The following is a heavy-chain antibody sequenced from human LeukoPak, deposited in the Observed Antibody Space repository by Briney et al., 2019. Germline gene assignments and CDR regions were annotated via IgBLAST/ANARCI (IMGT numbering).Heavy chain of an antibody. J-gene: IGHJ4*02. CDR3: AKAEEYYYDSSGYYPFDY. CDR1: GFTFSSYA. D-gene: IGHD3-22*01. Sequence: PGGSLRLSCAASGFTFSSYAMSWVRQAPGKGLEWVSAISGSGGSTYYAASVKGRFTISRDNSKNTLYLQMNSLRAEDTAVYYCAKAEEYYYDSSGYYPFDYWGQGTLVTVSS. CDR2: ISGSGGST. V-gene: IGHV3-23*01.